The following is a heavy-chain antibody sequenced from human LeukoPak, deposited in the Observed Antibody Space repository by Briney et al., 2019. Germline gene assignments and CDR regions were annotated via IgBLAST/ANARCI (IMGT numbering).Heavy chain of an antibody. D-gene: IGHD1-26*01. J-gene: IGHJ4*02. V-gene: IGHV4-30-4*07. CDR1: GGSVSSGSDS. CDR2: VYYFEKT. Sequence: SETLSLTCAVSGGSVSSGSDSWSWIRQPPGKGLEWIGYVYYFEKTYYNPSLKSRVTISVDTSKNQFSLKLSSVTAADTAVYYCARGVGATTNFDYWGQGTLVTVSS. CDR3: ARGVGATTNFDY.